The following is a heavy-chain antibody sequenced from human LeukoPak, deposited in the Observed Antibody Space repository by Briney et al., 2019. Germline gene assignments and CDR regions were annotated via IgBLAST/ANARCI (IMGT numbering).Heavy chain of an antibody. V-gene: IGHV3-13*04. CDR3: ARGSRGYPPDY. Sequence: GGSLRLSCAASGFXFSSYDIHWVRQAPGKGLEWVSAIGTAGDTYYPGSVKGRFTISRENVKNSLYLQMNSLRAGDTAVYYCARGSRGYPPDYWGQGTLVTVSS. CDR2: IGTAGDT. D-gene: IGHD1-1*01. J-gene: IGHJ4*02. CDR1: GFXFSSYD.